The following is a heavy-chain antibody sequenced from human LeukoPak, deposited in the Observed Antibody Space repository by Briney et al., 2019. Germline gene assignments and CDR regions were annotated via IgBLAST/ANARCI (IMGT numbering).Heavy chain of an antibody. CDR3: ARETRIEWLRFLAS. J-gene: IGHJ4*02. V-gene: IGHV4-31*03. CDR2: IYYSGST. Sequence: TPQTLSLTCTVSGGSISSGGYYWSWIRQHPGKGLEWIGYIYYSGSTYYNPSLKSRVTISIDPSKSQFSLRLSAVTVADTAVYYCARETRIEWLRFLASWGQGTQVAVHS. D-gene: IGHD5-12*01. CDR1: GGSISSGGYY.